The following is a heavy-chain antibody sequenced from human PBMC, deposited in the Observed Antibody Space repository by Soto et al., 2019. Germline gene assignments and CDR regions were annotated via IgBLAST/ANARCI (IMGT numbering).Heavy chain of an antibody. D-gene: IGHD2-15*01. V-gene: IGHV3-23*01. Sequence: EVPLLESGGGLVQPGGSLRLSCAASGFTFSSYAMSWVRQAPGKGLEWVSAITGGGGGTYYADSVKGRFTISRDNSKNTLYLQMNSLRAEDTALYYCAKEGKVEDYWGQGTLVTVSS. CDR2: ITGGGGGT. CDR1: GFTFSSYA. J-gene: IGHJ4*02. CDR3: AKEGKVEDY.